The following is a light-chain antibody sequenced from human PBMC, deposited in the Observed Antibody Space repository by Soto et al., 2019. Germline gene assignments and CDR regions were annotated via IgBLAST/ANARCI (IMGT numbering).Light chain of an antibody. J-gene: IGLJ1*01. Sequence: QSALTQPASVSGSPGQSITVSCTGTSRDVGGHNYVSWFQQHPGQAPNLLIYEVTTRPSGVSTSFSGSKSGNTASLTISGLQAEDEADYHCSSYSSSGTLFVFGTGTKVTVL. CDR3: SSYSSSGTLFV. CDR1: SRDVGGHNY. CDR2: EVT. V-gene: IGLV2-14*01.